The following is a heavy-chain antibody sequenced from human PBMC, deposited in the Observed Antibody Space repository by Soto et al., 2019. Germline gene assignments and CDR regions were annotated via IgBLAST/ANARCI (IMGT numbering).Heavy chain of an antibody. J-gene: IGHJ6*02. Sequence: SETLSLTCAVYGGSFSGYYWSWIRQPPGKGLEWIGEINHSGSTNYKPSLKSRVTISVDTSKNQFSLKLSSVTAADTAVYYCARTYDFWSGYDYYGMDVWGQGTTVTVSS. CDR3: ARTYDFWSGYDYYGMDV. D-gene: IGHD3-3*01. CDR2: INHSGST. CDR1: GGSFSGYY. V-gene: IGHV4-34*01.